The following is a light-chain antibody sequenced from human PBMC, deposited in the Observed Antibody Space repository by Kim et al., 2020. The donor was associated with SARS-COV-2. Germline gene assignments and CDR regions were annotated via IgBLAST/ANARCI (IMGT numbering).Light chain of an antibody. CDR1: NIGSKS. J-gene: IGLJ3*02. Sequence: SYELTQPPSVSVAQGKTARITCGGNNIGSKSVHWYQQKPGQAPVLGIYYDSDRPSGIPARFSGSNSGNTATLTISRVEAGDEADYYCQVWDSSSDHPRV. CDR2: YDS. CDR3: QVWDSSSDHPRV. V-gene: IGLV3-21*04.